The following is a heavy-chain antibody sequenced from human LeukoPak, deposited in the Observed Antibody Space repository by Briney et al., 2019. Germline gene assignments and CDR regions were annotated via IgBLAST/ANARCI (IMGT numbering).Heavy chain of an antibody. Sequence: GASVKVSCKASGYTFTSYGISWVRQAPGQGLEWMGWISVYNGNTNYAQKLQGRVTMTTDTSTSSAYMELRSLRSEDTAVYYCARSQGYSSSSALGYFDYWGQGTLVTVSS. J-gene: IGHJ4*02. CDR1: GYTFTSYG. D-gene: IGHD6-6*01. CDR2: ISVYNGNT. CDR3: ARSQGYSSSSALGYFDY. V-gene: IGHV1-18*01.